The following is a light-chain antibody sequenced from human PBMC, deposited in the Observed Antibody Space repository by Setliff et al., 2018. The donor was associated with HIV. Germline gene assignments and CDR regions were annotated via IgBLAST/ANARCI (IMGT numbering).Light chain of an antibody. Sequence: QSVLTQPASVSGSPGQSIIISCTGTSSGVGANKFVSWYQQHPGETPKLMIHEATNRPSGVSNRFSGSKSGNTASLTISGLQAGDEADYYCSSFTTSGTVIFGGGTKVTVL. CDR1: SSGVGANKF. CDR3: SSFTTSGTVI. V-gene: IGLV2-14*01. CDR2: EAT. J-gene: IGLJ2*01.